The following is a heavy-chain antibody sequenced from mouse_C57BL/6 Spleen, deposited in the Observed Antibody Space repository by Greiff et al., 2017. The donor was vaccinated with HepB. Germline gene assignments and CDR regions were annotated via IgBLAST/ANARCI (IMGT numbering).Heavy chain of an antibody. CDR2: IDPETGGT. CDR1: GYTFTDYE. CDR3: TRKPLTQGFDY. Sequence: VQLQQSGAELVRPGASVTLSCKASGYTFTDYEMHWVKQTPVHGLEWIGAIDPETGGTAYNQKFKGKAILTADKSSSTAYMELRSLTSEDSAVYYCTRKPLTQGFDYWGQGTTLTVSS. V-gene: IGHV1-15*01. D-gene: IGHD3-2*02. J-gene: IGHJ2*01.